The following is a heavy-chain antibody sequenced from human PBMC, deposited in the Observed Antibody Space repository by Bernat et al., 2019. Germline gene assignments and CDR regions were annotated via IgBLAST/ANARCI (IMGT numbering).Heavy chain of an antibody. V-gene: IGHV4-31*03. CDR3: ARGYLDSSGYLITN. CDR2: TYYSGST. CDR1: GGSISSGGYY. Sequence: QVQLQESGPGLVKPSETLSLTCTVSGGSISSGGYYSSWIRQHPGKGLEWIGYTYYSGSTYYNPSLKSRLTISIDTSENQFSLKLSSVTAADTAVYYCARGYLDSSGYLITNWGQGTLVTVSS. D-gene: IGHD3-22*01. J-gene: IGHJ4*02.